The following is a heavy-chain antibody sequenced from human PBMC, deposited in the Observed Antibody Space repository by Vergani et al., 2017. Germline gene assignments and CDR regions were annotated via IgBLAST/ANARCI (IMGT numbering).Heavy chain of an antibody. CDR2: IQYDGSDI. V-gene: IGHV3-30*02. J-gene: IGHJ4*02. D-gene: IGHD3-10*01. CDR1: GFSVSNSG. Sequence: QVQLVESGGGVVQPGGSLRLSCVASGFSVSNSGMHWVRQTPSKGLEWVAFIQYDGSDIFYADFVEGRFTISRDNSKNSLYLQMRSLRFDDTAVYYCANEGSANRIRGWLDHWGQGALVTVSS. CDR3: ANEGSANRIRGWLDH.